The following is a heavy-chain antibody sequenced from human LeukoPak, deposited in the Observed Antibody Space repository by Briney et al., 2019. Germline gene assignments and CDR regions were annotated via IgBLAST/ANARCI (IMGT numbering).Heavy chain of an antibody. CDR3: AKHYCSSTSCLDDAFDI. D-gene: IGHD2-2*01. Sequence: GGSLRLSCAASGFTFSSYAMSWVRQAPGKGLEWVSAISGSGGSTYYADSVKGRFTISRDNSKNTLYLQMNSLRAEGTAVYYCAKHYCSSTSCLDDAFDIWGQGTMVTVSS. CDR1: GFTFSSYA. J-gene: IGHJ3*02. CDR2: ISGSGGST. V-gene: IGHV3-23*01.